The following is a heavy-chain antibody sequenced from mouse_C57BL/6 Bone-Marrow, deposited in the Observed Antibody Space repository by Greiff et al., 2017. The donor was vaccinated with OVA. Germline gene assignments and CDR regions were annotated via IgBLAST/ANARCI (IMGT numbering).Heavy chain of an antibody. CDR1: GYTFTEYT. CDR2: FYPGSGSI. CDR3: ARHDSHYYGLYAMDY. V-gene: IGHV1-62-2*01. J-gene: IGHJ4*01. Sequence: QVHVKQSGAELVKPGASVKLSCKASGYTFTEYTIHWVKQRSGQGLEWIGWFYPGSGSIKYNEKFKDKATLTADKSSSTVYMELSRLTSEDSAVYFCARHDSHYYGLYAMDYWGQGTSVTVSS. D-gene: IGHD1-1*01.